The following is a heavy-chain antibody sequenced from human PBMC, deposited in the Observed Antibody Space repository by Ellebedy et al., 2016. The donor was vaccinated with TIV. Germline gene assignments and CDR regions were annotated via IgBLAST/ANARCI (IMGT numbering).Heavy chain of an antibody. CDR3: AREHLYGDYSFDY. Sequence: GESLKISCAASGFSVSINYMSWVRQAPGKGLDLVSVISNSGRTYDADSVKGRFTISRDNSKNTLYLQMDSLRADDTAIYYCAREHLYGDYSFDYWGQGTLVTVSS. J-gene: IGHJ4*02. CDR1: GFSVSINY. CDR2: ISNSGRT. V-gene: IGHV3-66*03. D-gene: IGHD4-17*01.